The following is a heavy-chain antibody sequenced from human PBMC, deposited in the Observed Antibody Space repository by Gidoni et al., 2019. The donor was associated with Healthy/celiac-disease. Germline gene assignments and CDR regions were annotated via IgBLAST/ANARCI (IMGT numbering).Heavy chain of an antibody. D-gene: IGHD3-22*01. J-gene: IGHJ4*02. Sequence: QVQLQQWGAGLLKPSETLSLTCAVYGGSFSGYYWSWIRQPPGKGLEWSGEINHSGSTNYNPSLKSRVTISVDTSKNQFSLKLSSVTAADTAVYYCAISSGYDFAYWGQGTLVTVSS. CDR3: AISSGYDFAY. V-gene: IGHV4-34*01. CDR2: INHSGST. CDR1: GGSFSGYY.